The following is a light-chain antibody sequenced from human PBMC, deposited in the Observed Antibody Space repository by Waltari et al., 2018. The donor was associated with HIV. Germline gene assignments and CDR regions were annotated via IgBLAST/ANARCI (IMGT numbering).Light chain of an antibody. Sequence: VMTQSPATLSVSPGERATLSCRASQSVRSNLAWYQQKPGQAPRLLIYGASTRATGIPARFSGSGSGTDFTLTISSLQSEDFAVYYCQQYGNSPFTFGLGTRVDLK. CDR1: QSVRSN. V-gene: IGKV3-15*01. J-gene: IGKJ3*01. CDR3: QQYGNSPFT. CDR2: GAS.